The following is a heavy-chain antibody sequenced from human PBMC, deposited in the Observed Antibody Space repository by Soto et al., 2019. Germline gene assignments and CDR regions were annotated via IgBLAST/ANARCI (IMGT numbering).Heavy chain of an antibody. Sequence: LRLSCAASGFTFDDYAMHWVRQAPGKGLEWVSGISWNSGSIGYADSVKGRFTISRDNAKNSLYLQMNSLRAEDTALYYCEKDTRSRRGSYYYIDVWGKGTTVTVSS. CDR2: ISWNSGSI. D-gene: IGHD1-26*01. J-gene: IGHJ6*03. CDR1: GFTFDDYA. CDR3: EKDTRSRRGSYYYIDV. V-gene: IGHV3-9*01.